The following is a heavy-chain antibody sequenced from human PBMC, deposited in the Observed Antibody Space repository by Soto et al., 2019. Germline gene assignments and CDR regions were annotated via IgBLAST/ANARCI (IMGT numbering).Heavy chain of an antibody. V-gene: IGHV1-46*01. Sequence: VASVKVSCKASGYTFTSYYMHGVRQAPGQGLEWMGIINPSGGSTSYAQKFQGRVTMTRDTSASTVYMELSSLRSEDTAVYYCARDGRSIVVITNYWYFDLWGRGTLVTVSS. J-gene: IGHJ2*01. CDR3: ARDGRSIVVITNYWYFDL. CDR1: GYTFTSYY. CDR2: INPSGGST. D-gene: IGHD3-22*01.